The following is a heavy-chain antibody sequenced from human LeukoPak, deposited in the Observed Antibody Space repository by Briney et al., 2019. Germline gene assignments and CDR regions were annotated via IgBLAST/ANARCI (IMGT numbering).Heavy chain of an antibody. J-gene: IGHJ3*02. D-gene: IGHD2-15*01. CDR2: IRYDGSNK. Sequence: GGSLRLSCAASGFIFNTYIMHWVRQAPGKGLEWLAFIRYDGSNKNYADSVKGRFTISRDNTKNSLYLQMNSLRAEDTAVYYCAKDGGSDPDSFDIWGQGTMVTVSS. CDR1: GFIFNTYI. CDR3: AKDGGSDPDSFDI. V-gene: IGHV3-30*02.